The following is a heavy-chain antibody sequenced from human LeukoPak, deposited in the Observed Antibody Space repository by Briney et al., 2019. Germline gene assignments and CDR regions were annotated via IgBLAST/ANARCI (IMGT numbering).Heavy chain of an antibody. CDR1: GFTSHDYA. V-gene: IGHV3-43*02. D-gene: IGHD3-22*01. CDR3: AKGMYYYDSSGYASAIDY. Sequence: GGSLRLSCAASGFTSHDYAMHWVRQAPGKGLEWVSLINEDGGKTYYGDSGKGRFTISRDNSKNSLYLQMNSLRTEDTAFYYCAKGMYYYDSSGYASAIDYWGQGTLVTVSS. CDR2: INEDGGKT. J-gene: IGHJ4*02.